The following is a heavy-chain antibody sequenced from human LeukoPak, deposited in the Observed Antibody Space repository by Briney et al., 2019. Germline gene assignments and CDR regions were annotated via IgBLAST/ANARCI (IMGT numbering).Heavy chain of an antibody. CDR2: ISGSGEYT. V-gene: IGHV3-23*01. J-gene: IGHJ4*02. D-gene: IGHD2-21*01. Sequence: PGGSLRLSCAASGFTLSSFAMSWVRQAPGRGLEWVSGISGSGEYTYYADSVQGRFTISRDNSKTTLYLQMNSLRVEDTAVYYCTNGGRLFVLSEYWGQGTLVTVSS. CDR3: TNGGRLFVLSEY. CDR1: GFTLSSFA.